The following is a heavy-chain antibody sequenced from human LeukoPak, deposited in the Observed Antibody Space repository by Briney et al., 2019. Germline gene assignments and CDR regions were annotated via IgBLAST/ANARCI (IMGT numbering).Heavy chain of an antibody. CDR3: ARYCSGGSCYSDAFDI. J-gene: IGHJ3*02. CDR1: GFTSSSYS. CDR2: ISSSSSYI. Sequence: NPGGSLRLSCAASGFTSSSYSMNWVRQAPGKGLEWVSSISSSSSYIYYADSVKGRFTISRDNAKNSLYLQMNSLRAEDTAVYYCARYCSGGSCYSDAFDIWGQGTVVTVSS. V-gene: IGHV3-21*01. D-gene: IGHD2-15*01.